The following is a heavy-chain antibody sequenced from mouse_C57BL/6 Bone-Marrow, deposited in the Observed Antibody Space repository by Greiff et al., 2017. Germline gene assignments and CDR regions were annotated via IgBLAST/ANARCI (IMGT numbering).Heavy chain of an antibody. J-gene: IGHJ2*01. D-gene: IGHD2-2*01. CDR3: TRSHVYDGTNY. CDR2: IDPEDGET. CDR1: GFNINDYY. V-gene: IGHV14-2*01. Sequence: VQLQQPGAELVKPGASVKLSCTASGFNINDYYIHWVKQRTEQGLEWIGRIDPEDGETKYAPKFQDKATITVDTSSTTAYLQLSSLTSEDAAVYYCTRSHVYDGTNYGGQGTTLTVS.